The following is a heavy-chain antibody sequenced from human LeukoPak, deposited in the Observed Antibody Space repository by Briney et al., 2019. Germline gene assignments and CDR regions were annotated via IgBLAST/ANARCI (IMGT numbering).Heavy chain of an antibody. D-gene: IGHD2-2*01. V-gene: IGHV7-4-1*02. CDR1: GYTFTDYN. J-gene: IGHJ6*02. CDR3: ARVPSSAWSLDYGMDV. CDR2: INTNTGNP. Sequence: ASVKVSCKASGYTFTDYNINWVRQAPGQGLEWMGWINTNTGNPTYAQGFRGRFVFFLDTSVSTAYLQISSLKAEDIAVYYCARVPSSAWSLDYGMDVWGQGTTVTVSS.